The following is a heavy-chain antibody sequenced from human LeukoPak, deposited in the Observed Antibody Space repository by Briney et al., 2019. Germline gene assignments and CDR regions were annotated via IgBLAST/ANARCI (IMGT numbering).Heavy chain of an antibody. J-gene: IGHJ4*02. CDR2: IYYSGST. CDR1: GGSISSYY. V-gene: IGHV4-59*01. D-gene: IGHD3-10*01. CDR3: ARGYGSGSYYSYYFDN. Sequence: PSETLSLTCTVSGGSISSYYWSWIRQPPGKGLEWIGYIYYSGSTNYSPSLRSRVTISVDTSKNQLSLRLSSLTAADTAVYYCARGYGSGSYYSYYFDNWGQGTLVTVSS.